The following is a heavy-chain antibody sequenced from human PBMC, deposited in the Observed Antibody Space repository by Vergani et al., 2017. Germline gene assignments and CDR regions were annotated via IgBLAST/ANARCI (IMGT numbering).Heavy chain of an antibody. Sequence: QLQLQESGPGLVKPSETLSLTCTVSGGSISSSSYYWGWIRQPPGKGLEWIGSIYYSGSTYYNPSLKSRVTISVDTSKNQFSLKLSSVTAADTAVYYCARVRGSSGTGGYWGQGTLVTVSS. CDR1: GGSISSSSYY. J-gene: IGHJ4*02. V-gene: IGHV4-39*07. CDR3: ARVRGSSGTGGY. D-gene: IGHD6-19*01. CDR2: IYYSGST.